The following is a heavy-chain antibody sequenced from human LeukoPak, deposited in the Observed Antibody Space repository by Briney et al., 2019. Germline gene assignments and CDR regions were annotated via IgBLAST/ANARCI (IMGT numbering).Heavy chain of an antibody. Sequence: ASVKVSCKASGYTFTSYDINWVRQATGQGLEWMGWTNPNSGNTGYAQKFQGRVTMTRNTSISTAYMELSSLRSEDTAVYYCARDPPYSIAAAGNADYWGQGTLVTVSS. CDR1: GYTFTSYD. CDR3: ARDPPYSIAAAGNADY. D-gene: IGHD6-13*01. J-gene: IGHJ4*02. V-gene: IGHV1-8*01. CDR2: TNPNSGNT.